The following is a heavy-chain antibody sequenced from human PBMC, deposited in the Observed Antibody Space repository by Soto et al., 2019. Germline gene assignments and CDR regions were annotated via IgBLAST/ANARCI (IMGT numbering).Heavy chain of an antibody. V-gene: IGHV4-34*01. J-gene: IGHJ3*02. CDR3: ARGTPVGLWELNDAFDI. D-gene: IGHD1-26*01. CDR1: GGSFSGYY. CDR2: INHSGST. Sequence: SETLSLTCAVYGGSFSGYYWSWIRQPPGKGLEWIGEINHSGSTNYNPSLKSRVTISVDTSKNQFSLKLSSVTAADTAVYYCARGTPVGLWELNDAFDIWGQWTMVTVSS.